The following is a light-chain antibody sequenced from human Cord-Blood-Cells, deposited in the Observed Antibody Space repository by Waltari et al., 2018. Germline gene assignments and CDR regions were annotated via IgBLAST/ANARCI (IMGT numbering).Light chain of an antibody. V-gene: IGKV3-20*01. CDR1: QSVRSSY. CDR3: QQYGSSPYT. J-gene: IGKJ2*01. CDR2: GAS. Sequence: EIVLTQSPGTLSLSPGERATLPCRASQSVRSSYLAWYQQKPGQAPRLLIYGASSRATGITDRFSGSGSGTDFTLTISRLEPEDFAVYYCQQYGSSPYTFGQGTKLEIK.